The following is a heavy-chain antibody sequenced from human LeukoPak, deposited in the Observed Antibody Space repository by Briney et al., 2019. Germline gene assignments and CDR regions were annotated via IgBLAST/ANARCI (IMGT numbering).Heavy chain of an antibody. CDR2: IYHSGTT. CDR1: GYSISSGYF. J-gene: IGHJ4*02. CDR3: ARETFGSGSQIFDY. Sequence: SETLSLTCTVSGYSISSGYFWGWIRPPPGKGLEWIGSIYHSGTTYYNPSLKSRVTMSVDTSKNQFSLKLSSVTAADTAVYYCARETFGSGSQIFDYWGQGTLVTVSS. D-gene: IGHD3-10*01. V-gene: IGHV4-38-2*02.